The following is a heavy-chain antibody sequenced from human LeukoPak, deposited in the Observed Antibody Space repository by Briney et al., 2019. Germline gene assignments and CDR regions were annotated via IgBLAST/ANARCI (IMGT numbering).Heavy chain of an antibody. V-gene: IGHV3-23*01. J-gene: IGHJ4*02. D-gene: IGHD3-9*01. CDR2: ISGRGDST. CDR1: GFTFSSYA. CDR3: AKGGVRYFDWLIDY. Sequence: GGSLILTCSASGFTFSSYAMSWVRQAPGKGLEWVSAISGRGDSTTYADAVKGRYTISRDNSKNTLYLQMNSLIAEDTAVYYCAKGGVRYFDWLIDYWGQKALVTVSS.